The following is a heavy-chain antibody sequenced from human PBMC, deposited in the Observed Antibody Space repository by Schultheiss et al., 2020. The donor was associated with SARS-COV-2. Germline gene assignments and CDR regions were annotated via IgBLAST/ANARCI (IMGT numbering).Heavy chain of an antibody. CDR1: GFTFSNYA. CDR2: VGGSGGRT. J-gene: IGHJ6*02. D-gene: IGHD5-12*01. V-gene: IGHV3-23*01. CDR3: ARVRWLRDYYYYYGMDV. Sequence: GGSLRLSCAASGFTFSNYAMSWVRQAPGKGLEWVSVVGGSGGRTYYADSVKGRFTISRDNSKNTLYLQMNSLRAEDTAVYYCARVRWLRDYYYYYGMDVWGQGTTVTVSS.